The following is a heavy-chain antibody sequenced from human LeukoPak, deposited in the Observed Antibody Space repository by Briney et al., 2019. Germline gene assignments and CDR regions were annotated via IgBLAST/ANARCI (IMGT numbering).Heavy chain of an antibody. J-gene: IGHJ4*02. CDR1: RGSISGYY. D-gene: IGHD2-15*01. CDR2: SHSSGST. Sequence: SETLSLTCTVSRGSISGYYWSWVRQPPGKGLEWIGYSHSSGSTSYNPSLNSRVTISVDTSKNQFSLNLRSVTAADTAVYYCARYCSGGDCYPRAFDYWGQGALVTVSS. CDR3: ARYCSGGDCYPRAFDY. V-gene: IGHV4-59*01.